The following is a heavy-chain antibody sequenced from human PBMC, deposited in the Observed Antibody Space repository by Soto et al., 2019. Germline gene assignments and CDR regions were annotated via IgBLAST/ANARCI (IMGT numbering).Heavy chain of an antibody. CDR3: ARWWSGSRQGFDH. CDR2: IYYSGST. J-gene: IGHJ5*02. Sequence: QVQLQESGPGLVKPSQTLSLTCTVSGGAISSGDYYWSWIRQHPGKGLEWIGYIYYSGSTYYTRSLKSRVTISVDTSKNQFSLKLSSVTAADTAVYYCARWWSGSRQGFDHWGQGTLVTVSS. V-gene: IGHV4-31*03. CDR1: GGAISSGDYY. D-gene: IGHD3-3*01.